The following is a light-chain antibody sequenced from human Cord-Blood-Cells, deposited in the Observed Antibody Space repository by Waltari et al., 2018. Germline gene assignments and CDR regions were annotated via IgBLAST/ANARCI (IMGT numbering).Light chain of an antibody. CDR3: QQSYSTPPT. CDR1: QSISSY. Sequence: PSSLSASVGDRVTITCRASQSISSYLNWYQQKPGKAPKLLIYAASSLQSGVPSRFSGSGSGTDFTLTISSLQPEDFATYYCQQSYSTPPTFGGGTKVEIK. V-gene: IGKV1-39*01. J-gene: IGKJ4*01. CDR2: AAS.